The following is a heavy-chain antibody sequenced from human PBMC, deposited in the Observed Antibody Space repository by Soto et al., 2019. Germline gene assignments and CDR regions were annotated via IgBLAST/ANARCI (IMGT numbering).Heavy chain of an antibody. CDR2: IDPSDSYT. CDR3: ASWGTSGVYYFDY. J-gene: IGHJ4*02. Sequence: PGESLKISCKASGYRFTSYWISWVRQMPGKGLEWMGRIDPSDSYTNYRPSFQGHVSFSVDKSINTAYLQWSSLKASDTAMYYCASWGTSGVYYFDYWGQGTPVTVSS. D-gene: IGHD3-10*01. V-gene: IGHV5-10-1*01. CDR1: GYRFTSYW.